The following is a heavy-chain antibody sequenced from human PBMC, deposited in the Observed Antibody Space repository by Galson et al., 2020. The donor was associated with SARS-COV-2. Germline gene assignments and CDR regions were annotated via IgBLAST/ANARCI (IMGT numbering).Heavy chain of an antibody. CDR2: IYYSGST. CDR3: RAVYDSSGSPGDYYGMDV. J-gene: IGHJ6*02. D-gene: IGHD3-22*01. V-gene: IGHV4-39*01. CDR1: GGSISSSSYY. Sequence: SETLSLTCTVSGGSISSSSYYWGWIRQPPGKGLEWIGSIYYSGSTYYNPSLKSRVTISVDTSKNQFSLKLSSVTAADTAVYYCRAVYDSSGSPGDYYGMDVWGQGTTVTVSS.